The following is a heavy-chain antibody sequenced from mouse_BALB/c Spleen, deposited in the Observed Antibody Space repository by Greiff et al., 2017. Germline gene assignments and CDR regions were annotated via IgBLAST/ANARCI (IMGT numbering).Heavy chain of an antibody. CDR2: IRSKSNNYAT. CDR3: VRQGDY. CDR1: GFTFNTYA. Sequence: DVHLVESGGGLVQPKGSLKLSCAASGFTFNTYAMNWVRQAPGKGLEWVARIRSKSNNYATYYADSVKDRFTISRDDSQSMLYLQMNNLKTEDTAMYYCVRQGDYWGQGTTLTVSS. V-gene: IGHV10-1*02. J-gene: IGHJ2*01.